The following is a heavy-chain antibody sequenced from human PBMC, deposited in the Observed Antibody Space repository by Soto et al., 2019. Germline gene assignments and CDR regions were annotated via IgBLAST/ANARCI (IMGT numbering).Heavy chain of an antibody. Sequence: SETLSLTCTVSGDSLSSGGHYWSWIRQHPGKGLEWIGHIYDSVNTYYSPSLRSRVTISADMSKNQFSLNLRSVTAADTAVYYCARVDHRGYFAILTDYWGQGTMVTVYS. CDR1: GDSLSSGGHY. V-gene: IGHV4-31*03. J-gene: IGHJ4*02. CDR3: ARVDHRGYFAILTDY. CDR2: IYDSVNT. D-gene: IGHD3-9*01.